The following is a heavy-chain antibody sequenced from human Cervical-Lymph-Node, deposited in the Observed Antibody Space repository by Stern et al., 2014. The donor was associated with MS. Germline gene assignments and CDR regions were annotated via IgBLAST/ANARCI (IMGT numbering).Heavy chain of an antibody. CDR3: AAYSLSRSGRNQFDF. CDR2: IVVGSGTR. Sequence: QLVQSGPEVKKPGTSVKVSCKASGFSFTSSAIQWVRQARGQPLEWIGWIVVGSGTRSYSREFEERVSITRDMSTSTAYMELSSLRSDDTAVYYCAAYSLSRSGRNQFDFWGQGTLVTVSS. CDR1: GFSFTSSA. J-gene: IGHJ4*02. D-gene: IGHD6-19*01. V-gene: IGHV1-58*02.